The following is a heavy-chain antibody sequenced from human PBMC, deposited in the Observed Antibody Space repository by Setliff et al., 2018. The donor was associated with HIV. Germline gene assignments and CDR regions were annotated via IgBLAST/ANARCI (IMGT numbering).Heavy chain of an antibody. D-gene: IGHD3-16*01. V-gene: IGHV5-51*01. Sequence: GESLKISCKGSGYYFTTFWIAWVRQMPGKGLEWMGFIYPGDSHTTYSPSFHGQVTFSADTTVDTAYLQWNTLKSSDTAMYYCAREIRTIEGGALDIWGQGTSVTVSS. CDR2: IYPGDSHT. CDR3: AREIRTIEGGALDI. CDR1: GYYFTTFW. J-gene: IGHJ3*02.